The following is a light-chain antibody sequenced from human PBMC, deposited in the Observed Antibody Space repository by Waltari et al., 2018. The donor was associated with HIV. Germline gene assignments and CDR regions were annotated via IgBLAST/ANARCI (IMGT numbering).Light chain of an antibody. CDR1: SSVVGSYKL. CDR2: EGS. J-gene: IGLJ1*01. CDR3: CSYAGSSTYV. V-gene: IGLV2-23*01. Sequence: QSALTQTASVSGSPGRSTTNSCTGTSSVVGSYKLVPWYQQHPGKAPKPMIYEGSKRPSGVSNRFSGSKSGNTASLTISGLQAEDEADYYCCSYAGSSTYVFGTGTKVTVL.